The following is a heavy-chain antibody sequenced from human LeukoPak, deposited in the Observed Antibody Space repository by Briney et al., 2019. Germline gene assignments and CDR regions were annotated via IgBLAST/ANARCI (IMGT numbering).Heavy chain of an antibody. Sequence: QPGGSLRLFCAASGFTFSSYAMSWVRQAPGKGLEWVSGISGSGGSTYYADSVKGRFTISRDNSKNTLYLQMNSLKAEDTAVYYCAKDFYGAGVVGAFDIWGEGTMVTVSS. V-gene: IGHV3-23*01. D-gene: IGHD3-10*01. CDR1: GFTFSSYA. CDR3: AKDFYGAGVVGAFDI. J-gene: IGHJ3*02. CDR2: ISGSGGST.